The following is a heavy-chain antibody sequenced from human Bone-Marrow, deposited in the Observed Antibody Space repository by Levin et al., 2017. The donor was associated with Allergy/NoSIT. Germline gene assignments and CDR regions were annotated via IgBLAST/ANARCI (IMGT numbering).Heavy chain of an antibody. D-gene: IGHD5-18*01. CDR3: AGGRRYSYGLDY. CDR2: IYYSGST. CDR1: GGSISSYY. V-gene: IGHV4-59*01. Sequence: SQTLSLTCTVSGGSISSYYWSWIRQPPGKGLEWIGYIYYSGSTNYNPSLKSRVTISVDTSKNQFSLKLSSVTAADTAVYYCAGGRRYSYGLDYWGQGTLVTVSS. J-gene: IGHJ4*02.